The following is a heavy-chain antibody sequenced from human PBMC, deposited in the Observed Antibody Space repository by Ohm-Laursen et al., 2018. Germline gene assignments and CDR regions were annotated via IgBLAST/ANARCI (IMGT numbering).Heavy chain of an antibody. J-gene: IGHJ4*02. CDR2: IYTSGIT. Sequence: GTLSLTCIVSGGSIGTYYWSWIRQPAGKGLEWIGRIYTSGITYYNSSLKSRVAMSVDTSKNQFSLKLNSVTAADTAVYYCARARSTGWPYIFDSWGQGTLVTVSA. D-gene: IGHD6-19*01. CDR3: ARARSTGWPYIFDS. CDR1: GGSIGTYY. V-gene: IGHV4-4*07.